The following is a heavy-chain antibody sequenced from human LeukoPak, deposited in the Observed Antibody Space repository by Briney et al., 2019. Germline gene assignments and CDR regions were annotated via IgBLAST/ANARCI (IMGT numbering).Heavy chain of an antibody. V-gene: IGHV3-7*01. CDR2: IKEDGSEK. CDR1: GFTYGFTFSKYW. Sequence: GGSLRLSCAASGFTYGFTFSKYWMSWARQGPGKGLEWVATIKEDGSEKFYVASVEGRFTISRDNAKNSLYLQMTSLRAEDTAVYYCARVTSGNWHFDLWGRGTLVTVSS. CDR3: ARVTSGNWHFDL. D-gene: IGHD4-11*01. J-gene: IGHJ2*01.